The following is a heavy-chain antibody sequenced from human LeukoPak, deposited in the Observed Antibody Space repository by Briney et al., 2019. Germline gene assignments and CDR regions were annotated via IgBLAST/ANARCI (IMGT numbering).Heavy chain of an antibody. CDR1: GGSIHSGSYY. V-gene: IGHV4-39*07. CDR3: VKGREYYLYYMDV. J-gene: IGHJ6*03. Sequence: SSETLSLTCTVSGGSIHSGSYYWGWIRQPPGKGLEWIGSIYFSGSTYYNPSLKSRVTISLDTSTNQFSLKLSSVTAADTAVYYCVKGREYYLYYMDVWGQGTLVTVSS. CDR2: IYFSGST.